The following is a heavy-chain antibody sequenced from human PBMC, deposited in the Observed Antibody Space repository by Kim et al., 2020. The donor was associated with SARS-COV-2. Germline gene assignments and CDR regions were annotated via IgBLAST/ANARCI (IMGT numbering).Heavy chain of an antibody. Sequence: SETLSLTCTVSGGSISSSSYYWGWIRQPPGKGLEWIGTIYYSGSTYYNAALKSRVTISVDTSKNQFSLKLNFVTAADTSVYHCVRHQVGVLESCDIFG. V-gene: IGHV4-39*01. CDR1: GGSISSSSYY. D-gene: IGHD2-8*01. CDR2: IYYSGST. CDR3: VRHQVGVLESCDI. J-gene: IGHJ3*02.